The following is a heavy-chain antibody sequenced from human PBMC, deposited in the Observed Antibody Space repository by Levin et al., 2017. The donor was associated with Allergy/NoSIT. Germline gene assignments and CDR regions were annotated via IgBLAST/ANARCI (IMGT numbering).Heavy chain of an antibody. CDR1: GGSVSSGTYY. D-gene: IGHD5/OR15-5a*01. V-gene: IGHV4-61*01. Sequence: GSLRLSCSVSGGSVSSGTYYWSWIRPPGKGLEWIGYINYRGVTKYNPSLKSRVTISVDTSKNEFSLKVTSVTAADTAVYYCARNRIIVSGGNDYYYGMDVWGQGTTVTVSS. CDR3: ARNRIIVSGGNDYYYGMDV. CDR2: INYRGVT. J-gene: IGHJ6*02.